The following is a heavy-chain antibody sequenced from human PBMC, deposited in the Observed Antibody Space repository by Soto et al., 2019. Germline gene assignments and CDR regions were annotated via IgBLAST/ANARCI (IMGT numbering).Heavy chain of an antibody. CDR1: GYTFIVYY. CDR3: ARDNEYSSSWLFD. J-gene: IGHJ4*02. D-gene: IGHD6-13*01. Sequence: ASVKVSCKASGYTFIVYYIHWVRQAPGQGLEWMGWINPNSGGTNYAQKFQGRVTMTRDTSISTAYMELSRLRSDDTAVYYCARDNEYSSSWLFDWGQGTLVTVSS. V-gene: IGHV1-2*02. CDR2: INPNSGGT.